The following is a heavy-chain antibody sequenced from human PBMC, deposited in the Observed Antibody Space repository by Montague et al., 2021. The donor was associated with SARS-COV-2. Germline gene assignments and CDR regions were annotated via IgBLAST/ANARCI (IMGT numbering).Heavy chain of an antibody. D-gene: IGHD3-10*01. Sequence: SETLSLTCAVYGGSFSGYYWNWIRQPPGKGLEWIGEINHSGSTNYNPSLKSRVTMSVDTSKNQFSLKLSSVTAADTAVYYCARGARQGYGFRLGSFDYWGQGTLGTVSS. V-gene: IGHV4-34*01. J-gene: IGHJ4*02. CDR3: ARGARQGYGFRLGSFDY. CDR2: INHSGST. CDR1: GGSFSGYY.